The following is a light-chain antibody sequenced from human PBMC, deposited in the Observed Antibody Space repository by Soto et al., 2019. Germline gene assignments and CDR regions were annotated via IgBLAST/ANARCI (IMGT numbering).Light chain of an antibody. J-gene: IGKJ5*01. CDR2: GAS. V-gene: IGKV3-20*01. CDR1: QSVSSN. CDR3: QQYGSSPRIT. Sequence: EIVMTQSPATLSVSPGGRATVSCRTSQSVSSNLAWYQQKPGQAPRLLIYGASTRATGIPDRFSGSGSGTDFTLTISRLEPEDFAVYFCQQYGSSPRITFGQGTRLENK.